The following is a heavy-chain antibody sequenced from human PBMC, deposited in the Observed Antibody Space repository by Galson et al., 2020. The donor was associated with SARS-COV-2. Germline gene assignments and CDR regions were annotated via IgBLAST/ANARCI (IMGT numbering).Heavy chain of an antibody. V-gene: IGHV3-30*02. CDR3: AKDEEGYCTGGVCRGGF. J-gene: IGHJ4*02. D-gene: IGHD2-8*02. CDR2: IGNDETTK. Sequence: GGSLRLSCAASESSFTYYGMHWVRQAPGRGLEWVAFIGNDETTKFYADSVKGRFTISRDNSKSTLYLQMNSLRTEDTAVYYCAKDEEGYCTGGVCRGGFWGQGTLVTVSS. CDR1: ESSFTYYG.